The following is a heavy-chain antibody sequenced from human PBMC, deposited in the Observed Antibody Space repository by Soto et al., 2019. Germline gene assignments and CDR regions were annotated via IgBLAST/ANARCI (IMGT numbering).Heavy chain of an antibody. D-gene: IGHD3-22*01. V-gene: IGHV4-39*01. Sequence: SETLSLTCTVSSGSISSSAHNWGWIRQPPGKGLEWIGNIYYSGSTYYNPSLKSRVTIFVDTSKNQFSLKLSSVTAADTAVYYCASRSLPDYDSTDYYLPFDYWGQGALVTVSS. CDR3: ASRSLPDYDSTDYYLPFDY. CDR2: IYYSGST. CDR1: SGSISSSAHN. J-gene: IGHJ4*02.